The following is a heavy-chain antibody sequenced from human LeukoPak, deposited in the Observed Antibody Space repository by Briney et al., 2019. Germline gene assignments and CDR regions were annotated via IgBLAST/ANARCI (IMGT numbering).Heavy chain of an antibody. CDR1: GFTFSSYS. Sequence: GGSLRLSCAASGFTFSSYSMNWVRQAPGKGLEWVSSISTSSSYIYYADSVKGRFTISRDNAKNSLYLQMNSLRAEDTAVYYCARDPVIVVVNKYQKPYYFDYWGQGTLVTVSS. V-gene: IGHV3-21*01. J-gene: IGHJ4*02. D-gene: IGHD3-22*01. CDR2: ISTSSSYI. CDR3: ARDPVIVVVNKYQKPYYFDY.